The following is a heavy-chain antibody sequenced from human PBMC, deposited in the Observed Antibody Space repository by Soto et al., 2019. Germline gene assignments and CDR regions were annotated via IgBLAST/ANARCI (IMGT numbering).Heavy chain of an antibody. CDR3: ATSYGDYGHYYYYMDV. D-gene: IGHD4-17*01. Sequence: PGESLKISCEGSGFSFSKYKIGWVRQMPGKGLEWMGIINPGDSDTRYSPSFQGQVTISADKSISTAYLQWSTLKASDTATYYCATSYGDYGHYYYYMDVWGKGTTVTVSS. V-gene: IGHV5-51*01. CDR1: GFSFSKYK. J-gene: IGHJ6*03. CDR2: INPGDSDT.